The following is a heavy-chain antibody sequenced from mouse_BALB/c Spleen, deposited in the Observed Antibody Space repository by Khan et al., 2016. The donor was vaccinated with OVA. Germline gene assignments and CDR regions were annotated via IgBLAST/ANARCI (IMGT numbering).Heavy chain of an antibody. Sequence: EVQLQESGPGLVKPSQSLYLTCTVTGYSITSEYTWNWIRQFPGHKLEWMGFISYNGNTRYNPSFKSKTSLTPDTSKNPFFLQLNSVTSEDTATYYCARKDYYDYDPFPYWGQGTLVTVSA. V-gene: IGHV3-2*02. CDR1: GYSITSEYT. J-gene: IGHJ3*01. D-gene: IGHD2-4*01. CDR3: ARKDYYDYDPFPY. CDR2: ISYNGNT.